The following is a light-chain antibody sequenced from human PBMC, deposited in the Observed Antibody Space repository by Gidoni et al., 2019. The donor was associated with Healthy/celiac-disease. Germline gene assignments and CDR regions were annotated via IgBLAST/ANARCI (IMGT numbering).Light chain of an antibody. CDR3: SSYTSSSTLVV. CDR1: SSDVGGYNY. V-gene: IGLV2-14*01. Sequence: QSALTQPASVSGSPGQSLTISCTGTSSDVGGYNYVSWYQQHPGKAPKLMMYDVSNRPSGVANRFSGSKSGNTASLTISGLQAEDEADYYCSSYTSSSTLVVFGGGTKLTVL. J-gene: IGLJ2*01. CDR2: DVS.